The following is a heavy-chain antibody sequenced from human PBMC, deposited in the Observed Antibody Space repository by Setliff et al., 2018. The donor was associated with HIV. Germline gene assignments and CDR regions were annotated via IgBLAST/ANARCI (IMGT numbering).Heavy chain of an antibody. V-gene: IGHV4-4*08. CDR1: GVSISSYY. CDR3: ARLGIPWFGELFFDY. Sequence: SETLSLTCNVSGVSISSYYWSWIRQPPGKGLEYIGYIYSNGGTNYNPTLKSRVTISVDTSKNQFSLKLSSVTAADTAVYYCARLGIPWFGELFFDYWGQGTLVTVSS. J-gene: IGHJ4*02. CDR2: IYSNGGT. D-gene: IGHD3-10*01.